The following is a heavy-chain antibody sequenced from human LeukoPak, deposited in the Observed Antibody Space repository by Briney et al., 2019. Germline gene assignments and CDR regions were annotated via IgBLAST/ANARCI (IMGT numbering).Heavy chain of an antibody. CDR1: GGSISTSNYY. D-gene: IGHD3-10*01. V-gene: IGHV4-39*07. CDR2: IFYSGST. J-gene: IGHJ3*02. Sequence: PSETLSLTCTVSGGSISTSNYYWGWIRQPPGKGLEWIGNIFYSGSTYYSPSLKSRVTISLDTSKNQFSLKLSSVTAADTAVYYCARMTRRGAFDIWGQGTMVTVSS. CDR3: ARMTRRGAFDI.